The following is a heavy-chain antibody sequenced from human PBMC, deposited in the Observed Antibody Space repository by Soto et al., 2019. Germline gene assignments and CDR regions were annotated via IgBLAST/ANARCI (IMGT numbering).Heavy chain of an antibody. Sequence: QVLLQESGPGLINASGTLSLTCGVSGGSISTNNWWSWVRQTPGQGREWIAEVYHTGSTNYNPSLKSRLTTSVHKSKNQFSLRLTSVTAADSAVYYCARAKLCNTLSCPHSFDTWGQGTLVSVSS. D-gene: IGHD2-15*01. J-gene: IGHJ4*02. CDR1: GGSISTNNW. CDR2: VYHTGST. CDR3: ARAKLCNTLSCPHSFDT. V-gene: IGHV4-4*02.